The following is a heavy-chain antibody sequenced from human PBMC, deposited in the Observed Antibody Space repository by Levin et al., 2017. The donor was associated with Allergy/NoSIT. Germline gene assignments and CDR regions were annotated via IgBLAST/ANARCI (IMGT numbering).Heavy chain of an antibody. V-gene: IGHV3-23*01. J-gene: IGHJ5*02. Sequence: GESLKISCVASGFTFSNYAMTWVRQAPGKGLEWVSAISGRAENTYYADSVKGRFTVSRDDSRSTLSLQMTSLRVEDTAIYYCARSGIPNSNSHHFDPWGQGTLVTVSS. D-gene: IGHD1-1*01. CDR3: ARSGIPNSNSHHFDP. CDR1: GFTFSNYA. CDR2: ISGRAENT.